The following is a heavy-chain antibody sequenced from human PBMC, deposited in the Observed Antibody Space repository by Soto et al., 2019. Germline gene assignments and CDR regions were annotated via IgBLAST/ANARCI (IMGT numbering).Heavy chain of an antibody. J-gene: IGHJ5*02. V-gene: IGHV4-59*01. Sequence: SETLSLTCTVSGGSISSYYWSWIRQPPGKGLEWIGYIYYSGSTNYNPSLKSRVTISVDTSKNQFSLKLSSVTAADTAVYYCARDKAVAGTWWFDPWGQGTLVTVSS. CDR1: GGSISSYY. D-gene: IGHD6-19*01. CDR3: ARDKAVAGTWWFDP. CDR2: IYYSGST.